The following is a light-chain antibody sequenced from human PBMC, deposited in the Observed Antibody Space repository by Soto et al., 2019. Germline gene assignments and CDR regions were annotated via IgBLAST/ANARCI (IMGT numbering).Light chain of an antibody. Sequence: EIVLTQSPGTLSLSPGESATLSCRASQSVSSGYLAWYQQIPGQAPRLLIYGASSRATGIPDRFSGSGSGTDFTLTISRLEPEDFAVFYCQQYTSSPYTFGQGTKLEIK. CDR3: QQYTSSPYT. CDR2: GAS. V-gene: IGKV3-20*01. J-gene: IGKJ2*01. CDR1: QSVSSGY.